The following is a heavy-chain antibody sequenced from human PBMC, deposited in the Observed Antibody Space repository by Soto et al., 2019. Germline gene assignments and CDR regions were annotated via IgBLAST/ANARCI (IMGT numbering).Heavy chain of an antibody. V-gene: IGHV3-72*01. D-gene: IGHD5-12*01. CDR1: GFTFSDHY. Sequence: EVQLVESGGGLVQPGGSLRLSCAASGFTFSDHYMDWVRQAPGKGLEWVGRTRNKANSYTTEYAASVKGRFTISRDDSKTSLYLQMNSLKTEDTAVYYCARSSIVATTLGYYYGMDVWGQGTTVTVSS. J-gene: IGHJ6*02. CDR3: ARSSIVATTLGYYYGMDV. CDR2: TRNKANSYTT.